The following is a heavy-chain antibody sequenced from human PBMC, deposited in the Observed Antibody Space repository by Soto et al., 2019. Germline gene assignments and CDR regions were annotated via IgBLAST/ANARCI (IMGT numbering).Heavy chain of an antibody. V-gene: IGHV3-66*01. Sequence: EVQLVESGGGLVQPGGSLRLSCAASGFTVSSKYMSWVRQAPGKGLEWVSLIQSGGSTYYAGSVKGRFTISRDNSENTLFLQMNSLRVEDTAVYYCTTDDVHCTGGSSYGVAMEVWGKGTTVTVSA. CDR1: GFTVSSKY. J-gene: IGHJ6*04. CDR2: IQSGGST. D-gene: IGHD2-15*01. CDR3: TTDDVHCTGGSSYGVAMEV.